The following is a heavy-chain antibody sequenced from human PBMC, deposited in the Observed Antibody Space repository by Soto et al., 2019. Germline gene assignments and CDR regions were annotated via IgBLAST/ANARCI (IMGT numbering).Heavy chain of an antibody. CDR3: ARDSETVTTFTVAFDI. V-gene: IGHV3-48*01. CDR2: ISRSSSNI. CDR1: GFTFSSYL. D-gene: IGHD4-17*01. J-gene: IGHJ3*02. Sequence: GGSLSLSCAASGFTFSSYLMSWVRQAPGKGLEWVSYISRSSSNIYYADSVKGRFTISRDNAKNSLYLQMNSLRAEDTAVYYCARDSETVTTFTVAFDIWGQGTMVTVSS.